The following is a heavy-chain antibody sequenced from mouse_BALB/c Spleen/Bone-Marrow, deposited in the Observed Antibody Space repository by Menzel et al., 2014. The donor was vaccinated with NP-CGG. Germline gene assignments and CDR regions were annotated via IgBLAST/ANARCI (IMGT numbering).Heavy chain of an antibody. V-gene: IGHV3-1*02. D-gene: IGHD1-1*01. CDR2: IHFSGYT. Sequence: DVQLQESGPDLVKPSQSLSLPCTVTGYSITSGHGWHLIRQFPGNRLQWMGYIHFSGYTDYNPSLKSRISITRDTSKNQFCLQLNSVTTEDTDTYYSTREATVVADFDYWGQGTTLAVSS. J-gene: IGHJ2*01. CDR1: GYSITSGHG. CDR3: TREATVVADFDY.